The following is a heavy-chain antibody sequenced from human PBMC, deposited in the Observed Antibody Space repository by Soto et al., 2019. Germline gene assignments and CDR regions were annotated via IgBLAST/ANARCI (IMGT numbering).Heavy chain of an antibody. V-gene: IGHV3-23*01. Sequence: DVQLLESGGGLVQPGKSLKLSCAASGFPFDIYTMSWVRQAPGKGLEWVSLIGGSGGGTNYAASVRGRFTTTRDNSKNTLYLHMRSLRPEDTAMYYCVNTRGLIDYWGQGTLVTVPS. D-gene: IGHD1-1*01. J-gene: IGHJ4*02. CDR2: IGGSGGGT. CDR3: VNTRGLIDY. CDR1: GFPFDIYT.